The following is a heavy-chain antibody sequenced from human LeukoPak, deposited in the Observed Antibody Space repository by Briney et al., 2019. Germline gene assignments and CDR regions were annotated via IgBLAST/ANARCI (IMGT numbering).Heavy chain of an antibody. D-gene: IGHD2-15*01. CDR2: IYHSGST. Sequence: PSQTLSLTCAVSGGSISSGGYSWSWIRQPPGKGLEWIGYIYHSGSTYYNPSLKSRVTISVDRSKNQFSLKLSSVTAADTAVYYCARDNPLGSGHDYWGQGTLVTVSS. CDR3: ARDNPLGSGHDY. V-gene: IGHV4-30-2*01. CDR1: GGSISSGGYS. J-gene: IGHJ4*02.